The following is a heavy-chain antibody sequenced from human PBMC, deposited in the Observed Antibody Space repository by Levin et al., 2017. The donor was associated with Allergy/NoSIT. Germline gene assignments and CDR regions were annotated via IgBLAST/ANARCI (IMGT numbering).Heavy chain of an antibody. V-gene: IGHV1-46*01. J-gene: IGHJ4*02. CDR3: ARARNRPTPPFDY. CDR2: INPSGGST. CDR1: GYTFTSYY. Sequence: PGESLKISCKASGYTFTSYYMHWVRQAPGQGLEWMGIINPSGGSTSYAQKFQGRVTMTRDTSTSTVYMELSSLRSEDTAVYYCARARNRPTPPFDYWGQGTLVTVSS. D-gene: IGHD2/OR15-2a*01.